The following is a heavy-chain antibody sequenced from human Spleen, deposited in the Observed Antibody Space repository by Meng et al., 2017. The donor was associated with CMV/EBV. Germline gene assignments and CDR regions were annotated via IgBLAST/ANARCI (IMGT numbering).Heavy chain of an antibody. CDR1: GFNVSSNY. V-gene: IGHV3-66*03. CDR2: IYSRGST. Sequence: GGSLRLSCAASGFNVSSNYMSWVRQAPGQGLEWVSLIYSRGSTYYADSVKGRFTISRDNSKNTLFLQMNSLRAEDTDVYYCARCLSDYHILTSRVNYYAMDVWGQGTTVTVSS. CDR3: ARCLSDYHILTSRVNYYAMDV. D-gene: IGHD3-9*01. J-gene: IGHJ6*02.